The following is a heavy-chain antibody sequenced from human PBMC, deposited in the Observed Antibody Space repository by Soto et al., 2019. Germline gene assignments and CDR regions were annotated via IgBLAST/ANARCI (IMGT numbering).Heavy chain of an antibody. Sequence: GASVKVSCKASGYTFTSYGISWVRQAPGEGLEWMGWISAYNGNTNYAQKLQGRVTMTTDTSTSTAYMELRSLRSDDTAVYYCARPSRIAAPLSCGMDVWGQGTTVTVS. CDR1: GYTFTSYG. V-gene: IGHV1-18*01. J-gene: IGHJ6*02. CDR2: ISAYNGNT. D-gene: IGHD6-13*01. CDR3: ARPSRIAAPLSCGMDV.